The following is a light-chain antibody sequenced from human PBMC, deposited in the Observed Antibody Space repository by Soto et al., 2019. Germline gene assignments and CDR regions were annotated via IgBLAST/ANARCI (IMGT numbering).Light chain of an antibody. V-gene: IGKV3D-15*01. Sequence: IVMTQSPATLSVSPGERATLSCRASQGIGSTLAWYQQKPGQTPRLLIYRVSSRATGIPDRFSGSGSGTEFTLTISSLQSEDFAVYYCQQYDNWPLTFGGGTKVDIK. CDR1: QGIGST. CDR2: RVS. CDR3: QQYDNWPLT. J-gene: IGKJ4*01.